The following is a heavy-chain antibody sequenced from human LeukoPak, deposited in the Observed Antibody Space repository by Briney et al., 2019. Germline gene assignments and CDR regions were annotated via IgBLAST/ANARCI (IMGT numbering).Heavy chain of an antibody. CDR1: GYTFTSYY. Sequence: ASVKVSCKASGYTFTSYYMHWVRQAPGQGLEWMGIINPSGGSTSYAQKFQGRVTMTRDTSTSTVYVELSSLRSEDTAVYYCARDATYYDILTGYYRAGYFDYWGQGTLVTVSS. D-gene: IGHD3-9*01. CDR3: ARDATYYDILTGYYRAGYFDY. J-gene: IGHJ4*02. CDR2: INPSGGST. V-gene: IGHV1-46*01.